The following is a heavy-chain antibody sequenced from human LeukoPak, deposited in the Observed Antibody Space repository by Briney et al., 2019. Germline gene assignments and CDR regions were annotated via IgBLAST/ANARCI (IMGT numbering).Heavy chain of an antibody. CDR1: GFSLSAYG. CDR2: IWYDGTSK. V-gene: IGHV3-33*01. Sequence: PGGSLRLSCAASGFSLSAYGVHWVRQAPGKGLEWVAVIWYDGTSKDYADSVKGRFTFSRDNSKNTLYLQMNSLRAEDTAVYYCATRGYSYGLGYWGQGTLVTVSS. J-gene: IGHJ4*02. D-gene: IGHD5-18*01. CDR3: ATRGYSYGLGY.